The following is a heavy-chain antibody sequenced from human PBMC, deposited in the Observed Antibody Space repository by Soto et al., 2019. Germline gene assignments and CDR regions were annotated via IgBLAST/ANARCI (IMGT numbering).Heavy chain of an antibody. D-gene: IGHD2-2*01. CDR2: IYHSGST. CDR3: ASSVLEDIVVVPAAQSRYYYYYMDV. J-gene: IGHJ6*03. V-gene: IGHV4-4*02. Sequence: SETLSLTCAVSSGSISSSNWWSWVRQPPGKGLEWIGEIYHSGSTNYNPSLKSRVTISVDKSKNQFSLKLSSVTAADTAVYYCASSVLEDIVVVPAAQSRYYYYYMDVWGKGTTVTVSS. CDR1: SGSISSSNW.